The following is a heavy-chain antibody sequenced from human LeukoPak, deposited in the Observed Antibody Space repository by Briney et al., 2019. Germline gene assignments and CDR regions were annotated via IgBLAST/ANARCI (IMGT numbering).Heavy chain of an antibody. D-gene: IGHD3-10*01. J-gene: IGHJ4*02. Sequence: PGGSLRLSCAASGFTFNKYAMSWVRQAPGKGLEWVSAISGGGESTYYADSVKGRFTISRDNSKNTLYLQMNSLRAEDTAVYYCTKAYYYNSGSLLWGQRTLVTVSS. CDR2: ISGGGEST. CDR1: GFTFNKYA. CDR3: TKAYYYNSGSLL. V-gene: IGHV3-23*01.